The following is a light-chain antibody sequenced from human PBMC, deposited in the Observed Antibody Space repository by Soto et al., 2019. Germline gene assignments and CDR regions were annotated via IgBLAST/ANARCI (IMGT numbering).Light chain of an antibody. CDR1: QSVSSSY. CDR2: GAS. J-gene: IGKJ5*01. Sequence: EIVLTQSPGTLSLSPGERATLSCRASQSVSSSYLAWYQQKPGQAPRLLIYGASSRATGIPDRFSGSGSGTHFTLIISRLEPEDFAVYYCQQYGSSPSITFGQGTRLEIK. CDR3: QQYGSSPSIT. V-gene: IGKV3-20*01.